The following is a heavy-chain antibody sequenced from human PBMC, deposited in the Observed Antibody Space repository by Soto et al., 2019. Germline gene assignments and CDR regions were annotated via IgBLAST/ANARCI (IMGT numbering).Heavy chain of an antibody. D-gene: IGHD5-12*01. CDR3: ARDQSAGGYVIFDY. V-gene: IGHV1-46*01. CDR2: INPNGGAT. Sequence: ASVKVSCKASGFTFSTYYIHWVRQAPGQGLEWVGIINPNGGATTNAQKFQGRVTMTRDTSTSTVYMEMSSLRAEDTAMYYCARDQSAGGYVIFDYWGQGTLVTV. CDR1: GFTFSTYY. J-gene: IGHJ4*02.